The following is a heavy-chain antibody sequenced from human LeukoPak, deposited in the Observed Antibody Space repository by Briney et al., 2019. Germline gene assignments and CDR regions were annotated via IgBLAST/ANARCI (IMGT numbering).Heavy chain of an antibody. Sequence: PSETLSLTCTVSGGSISSSRNYWGWIRQPPGKGLEWIGYIYYSGSTNYNPSLKSRVTISVDTSKNQFSLKLSSVTAADTAVYYCARGLLDYWGQGTLVTVSS. J-gene: IGHJ4*02. V-gene: IGHV4-61*05. CDR3: ARGLLDY. CDR1: GGSISSSRNY. CDR2: IYYSGST.